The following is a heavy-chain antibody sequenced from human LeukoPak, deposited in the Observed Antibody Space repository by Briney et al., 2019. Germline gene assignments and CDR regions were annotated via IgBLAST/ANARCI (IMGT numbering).Heavy chain of an antibody. V-gene: IGHV6-1*01. CDR2: TYYRSKWYN. CDR1: GDSVSSDSGV. J-gene: IGHJ4*02. CDR3: ARSTTQWEFDY. Sequence: SQTLSLTCAVSGDSVSSDSGVWNWIRQSPSRGLEWLGRTYYRSKWYNDYTVSVKSRINIKPDTSKNQFSLQLNFMTPEDTAVYYCARSTTQWEFDYWGRGTLVTVSS. D-gene: IGHD1-26*01.